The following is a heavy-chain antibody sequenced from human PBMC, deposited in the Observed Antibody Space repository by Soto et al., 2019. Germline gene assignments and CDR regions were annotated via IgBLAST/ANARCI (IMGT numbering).Heavy chain of an antibody. Sequence: QVQLVESGGGLVKPGGSLRLSCAASGFTFSDYYMSWIRQAPGKGLEWVSYISSSSSYTNYADSVKGRFTISRDNAKNSRDLQMNSLRAEDTAVYCSARDRRSRILDWGQGTLVTVSS. CDR3: ARDRRSRILD. CDR2: ISSSSSYT. V-gene: IGHV3-11*05. CDR1: GFTFSDYY. D-gene: IGHD3-3*02. J-gene: IGHJ4*02.